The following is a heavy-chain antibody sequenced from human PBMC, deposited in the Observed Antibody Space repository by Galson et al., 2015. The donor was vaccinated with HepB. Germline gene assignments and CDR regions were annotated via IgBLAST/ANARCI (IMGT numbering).Heavy chain of an antibody. D-gene: IGHD4/OR15-4a*01. CDR3: ARELANYSSTPDY. Sequence: SLRLSCAASGFTFSSYGMHWVRQAPGKGLEWVAVIWYDGSNKYYADSVKGRFTISRDNSKNTLYLQMNSLRAEDTAVYYCARELANYSSTPDYWGQGTLVTVSS. V-gene: IGHV3-33*01. CDR2: IWYDGSNK. J-gene: IGHJ4*02. CDR1: GFTFSSYG.